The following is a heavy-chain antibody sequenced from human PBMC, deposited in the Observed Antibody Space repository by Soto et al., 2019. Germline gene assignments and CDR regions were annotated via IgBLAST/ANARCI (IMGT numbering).Heavy chain of an antibody. CDR3: ARDHLINWNYPYRLFDY. CDR2: ISAYNGNT. D-gene: IGHD1-7*01. CDR1: GYTFTCYG. J-gene: IGHJ4*02. Sequence: QVQLVQSGAEVKKPGASVKVSCKASGYTFTCYGISWVRQAPGQGLEWMRWISAYNGNTNYAQKLQGRVTVTTDTSTSTVYMVLRSLRSDDTAVYYCARDHLINWNYPYRLFDYWGQGTLVTVSS. V-gene: IGHV1-18*01.